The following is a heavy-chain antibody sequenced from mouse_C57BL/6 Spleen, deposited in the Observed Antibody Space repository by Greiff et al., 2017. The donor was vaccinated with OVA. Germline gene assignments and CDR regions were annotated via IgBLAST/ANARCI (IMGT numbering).Heavy chain of an antibody. CDR2: IYPGSGST. Sequence: QVQLQQSGAELVKPGASVKMSCKASGYTFTSYWITWVKQRPGQGLEWIGDIYPGSGSTNYNEKFKSKATLTVDTSSSTAYMQLSSLTSEDSAVYYCARHYGSSPWFAYWGQGTLVTVCA. J-gene: IGHJ3*01. V-gene: IGHV1-55*01. CDR1: GYTFTSYW. CDR3: ARHYGSSPWFAY. D-gene: IGHD1-1*01.